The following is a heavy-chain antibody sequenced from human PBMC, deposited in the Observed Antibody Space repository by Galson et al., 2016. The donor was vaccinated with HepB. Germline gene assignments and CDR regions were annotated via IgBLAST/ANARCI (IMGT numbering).Heavy chain of an antibody. D-gene: IGHD2-15*01. Sequence: SETLSLTCEVSGGSISRYYWSWIRQPPGKGLEWIGYIFYTGSTKYNPSLKSRVTISVDTSKNQFSLKLSSVTAADTAVYYCARVMPAKGIDYWGQGTLVTASS. CDR1: GGSISRYY. CDR2: IFYTGST. V-gene: IGHV4-59*01. CDR3: ARVMPAKGIDY. J-gene: IGHJ4*02.